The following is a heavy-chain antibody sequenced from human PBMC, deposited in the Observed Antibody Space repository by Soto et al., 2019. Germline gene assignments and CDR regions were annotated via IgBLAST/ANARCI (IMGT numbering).Heavy chain of an antibody. CDR1: GGSISSYY. CDR2: IYYSGST. CDR3: ARVITMVRDLNWFDP. J-gene: IGHJ5*02. D-gene: IGHD3-10*01. Sequence: SETLSLTCTVSGGSISSYYWSWIRQPPGKGLEWIGYIYYSGSTNYSPSLKSRVTISVDTSKNQFSLNLSSVTAADTAVYYCARVITMVRDLNWFDPWGQGTLVTVSS. V-gene: IGHV4-59*12.